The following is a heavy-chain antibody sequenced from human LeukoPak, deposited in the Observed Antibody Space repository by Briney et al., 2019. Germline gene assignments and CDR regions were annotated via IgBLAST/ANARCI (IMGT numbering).Heavy chain of an antibody. Sequence: PSETLSLTCAVYGGSFSDSYWSWIRQSPGKGLEWIGEIIHSGSTTYNPSLKSRVTISIGTSKNQFSLKLSSVTAADTAVYYCARGGGDWNDAYQNAFDIWDQGTMGTVSS. D-gene: IGHD1-1*01. V-gene: IGHV4-34*01. CDR3: ARGGGDWNDAYQNAFDI. CDR2: IIHSGST. J-gene: IGHJ3*02. CDR1: GGSFSDSY.